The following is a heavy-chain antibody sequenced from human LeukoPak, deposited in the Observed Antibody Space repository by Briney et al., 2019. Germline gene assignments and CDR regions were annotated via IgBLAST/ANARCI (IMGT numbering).Heavy chain of an antibody. Sequence: ASVKVSCKASGYTFTSYGISWVRQAPGQGLEWMGWISAYNGNTNYAQKLQGRVTVTTDTSTSTAYMELRSLRSDDTAVYYCARVHHYYGSADAFDIWGQGTMVTVSS. V-gene: IGHV1-18*01. D-gene: IGHD3-10*01. J-gene: IGHJ3*02. CDR1: GYTFTSYG. CDR2: ISAYNGNT. CDR3: ARVHHYYGSADAFDI.